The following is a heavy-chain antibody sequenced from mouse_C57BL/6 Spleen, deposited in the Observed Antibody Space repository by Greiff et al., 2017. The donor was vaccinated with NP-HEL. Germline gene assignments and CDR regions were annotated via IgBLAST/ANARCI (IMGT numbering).Heavy chain of an antibody. CDR3: ARPRSAGAMDY. Sequence: EVKLMESGGGLVKPGGSLKLSCAASGFTFSDYGMHWVRQAPEKGLEWVAYISSGSSTIYYADTVKGRFTISRDNAKNTLFLQMTSLRSEDTAMYYCARPRSAGAMDYWGQGTSVTVSS. CDR1: GFTFSDYG. V-gene: IGHV5-17*01. J-gene: IGHJ4*01. CDR2: ISSGSSTI.